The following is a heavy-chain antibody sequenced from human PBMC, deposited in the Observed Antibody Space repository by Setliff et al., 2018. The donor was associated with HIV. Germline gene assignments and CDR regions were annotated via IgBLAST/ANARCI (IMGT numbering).Heavy chain of an antibody. V-gene: IGHV4-39*07. CDR1: GGSISSNIYY. J-gene: IGHJ4*02. CDR2: MYYSGNT. Sequence: LSLTCTVSGGSISSNIYYLSWIRQHPGKGMEWIGSMYYSGNTYYNPSLKSRVTISVDTSKKQFSLNLRSVTAADTAVYYCTRLGAYSGSYRSYLDYWGQGTLVTVSS. CDR3: TRLGAYSGSYRSYLDY. D-gene: IGHD1-26*01.